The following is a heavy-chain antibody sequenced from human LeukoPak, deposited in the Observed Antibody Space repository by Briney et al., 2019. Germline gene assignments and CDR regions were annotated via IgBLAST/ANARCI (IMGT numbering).Heavy chain of an antibody. J-gene: IGHJ4*02. D-gene: IGHD2-8*02. Sequence: SETLSLTCTVSGGSISSSSYYWGWIRQPPGKGLEWIGSIYYSGSTYYNSSLKSRVTISVDTSKNQFSLKLSSVTAADTAVYYCARPPVSGGYYFDYWGQGTLVTVSS. CDR1: GGSISSSSYY. CDR3: ARPPVSGGYYFDY. V-gene: IGHV4-39*01. CDR2: IYYSGST.